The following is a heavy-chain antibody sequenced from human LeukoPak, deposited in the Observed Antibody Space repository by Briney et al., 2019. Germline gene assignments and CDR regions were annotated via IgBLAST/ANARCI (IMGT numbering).Heavy chain of an antibody. V-gene: IGHV3-30-3*02. Sequence: PGRSLRLSCAVSGFTFRSHTMHWVRQAPGKGLEWVAVISNDGSNKYHADSVKGRLIISRDNAKNTLYLHMNSLRVEDTAVYYCAKFEYSSSATGWGQGTLVTVSS. CDR2: ISNDGSNK. J-gene: IGHJ4*02. CDR1: GFTFRSHT. D-gene: IGHD6-6*01. CDR3: AKFEYSSSATG.